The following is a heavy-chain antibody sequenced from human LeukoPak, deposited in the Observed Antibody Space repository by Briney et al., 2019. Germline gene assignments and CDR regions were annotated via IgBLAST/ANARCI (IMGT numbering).Heavy chain of an antibody. V-gene: IGHV3-30-3*01. Sequence: PGRSLRLSCAASRFTFSSYAMHWVRQAPGKGLEWVAVIPYDGSNKYYADSVKGRFTISRDNSKITLYLQMNSLRAEDTAVYYCARETDPYHFDYWGQGTLVTVSS. CDR3: ARETDPYHFDY. CDR1: RFTFSSYA. J-gene: IGHJ4*02. CDR2: IPYDGSNK. D-gene: IGHD2-2*02.